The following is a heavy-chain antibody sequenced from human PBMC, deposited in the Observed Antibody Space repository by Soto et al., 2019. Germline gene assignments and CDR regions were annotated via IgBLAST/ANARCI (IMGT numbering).Heavy chain of an antibody. CDR1: GGTFSSYA. J-gene: IGHJ6*02. CDR3: ARAFYSEYYGSGSYYKSLPENYYYYGMDV. V-gene: IGHV1-69*13. CDR2: IIPIFGTA. D-gene: IGHD3-10*01. Sequence: GASVKVSCKASGGTFSSYAISWVRQAPGQGLEWMGGIIPIFGTANYAQKFQGRVTITADESTSTAYMELSSLRSEDTAVYYCARAFYSEYYGSGSYYKSLPENYYYYGMDVWGQGTTVTVSS.